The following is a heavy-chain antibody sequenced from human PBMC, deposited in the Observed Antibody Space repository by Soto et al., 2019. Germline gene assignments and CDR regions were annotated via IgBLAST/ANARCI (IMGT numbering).Heavy chain of an antibody. CDR1: GFTFSSYA. CDR2: IGGSGGGT. V-gene: IGHV3-23*01. J-gene: IGHJ6*02. CDR3: AKPWFGELSDGMDV. Sequence: EVQVLESGGDLVQPGGSLRLSCAASGFTFSSYAMSWVRWPQGRGLNWFSIIGGSGGGTYYADSVKGRFTISRDNSNNTLYLQMKRLRAEDTAVYYCAKPWFGELSDGMDVWGQGTTVIVSS. D-gene: IGHD3-10*01.